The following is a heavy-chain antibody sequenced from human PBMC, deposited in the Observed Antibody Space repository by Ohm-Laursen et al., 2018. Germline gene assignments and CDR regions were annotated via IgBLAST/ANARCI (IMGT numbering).Heavy chain of an antibody. CDR2: IYSGGTT. Sequence: SLRPSCSASGFTVSSNYMSWVRQAPGKGLEWVSVIYSGGTTYYADSVKGRFTISRDNSKRSLYLQMNSLRAEDTAVYYCAKDPHFWSSEYYFDYWGQGTLVTVSS. J-gene: IGHJ4*02. CDR1: GFTVSSNY. CDR3: AKDPHFWSSEYYFDY. V-gene: IGHV3-53*01. D-gene: IGHD3-3*02.